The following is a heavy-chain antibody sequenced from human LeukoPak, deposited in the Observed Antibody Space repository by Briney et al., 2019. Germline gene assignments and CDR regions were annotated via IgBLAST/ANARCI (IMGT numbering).Heavy chain of an antibody. D-gene: IGHD3-10*01. V-gene: IGHV3-21*01. J-gene: IGHJ4*02. Sequence: GGSLRLSCTASGFTFSSYSMNWVRQAPGEGLEWVSSISSSSSYIYYADSVKGRFTISRDNSKNTLYLQMNSLRPEDTAVFYCAKGSGQDSYGSGSFSDYWGQGTLVTVSS. CDR3: AKGSGQDSYGSGSFSDY. CDR1: GFTFSSYS. CDR2: ISSSSSYI.